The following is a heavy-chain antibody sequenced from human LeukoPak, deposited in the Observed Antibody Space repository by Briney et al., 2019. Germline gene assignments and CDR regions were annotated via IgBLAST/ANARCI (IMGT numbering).Heavy chain of an antibody. CDR2: IIPIFGTA. CDR3: ARDSDYGDVANFFY. CDR1: GGTVSRYP. Sequence: GASVKVSCKASGGTVSRYPISWVRQAPGQGLEWMGGIIPIFGTANYAQKFQGRVTITADESTSTAYMELSSLRSEDTAVYYCARDSDYGDVANFFYWGQGTLVTVSS. D-gene: IGHD4-17*01. V-gene: IGHV1-69*13. J-gene: IGHJ4*02.